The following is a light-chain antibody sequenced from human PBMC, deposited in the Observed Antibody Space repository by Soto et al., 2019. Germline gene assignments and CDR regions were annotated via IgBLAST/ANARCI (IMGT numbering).Light chain of an antibody. J-gene: IGKJ1*01. CDR1: QGIRND. CDR2: HAS. V-gene: IGKV1-17*01. Sequence: DIPMAQSPSSLAASVVDRATIPCRASQGIRNDLGWPQQKPGKAPKLLIYHASSLESGVPSRFSGSASATEFTITITRLQPDDFATYYCQQYDTSYTFGQGTKVDI. CDR3: QQYDTSYT.